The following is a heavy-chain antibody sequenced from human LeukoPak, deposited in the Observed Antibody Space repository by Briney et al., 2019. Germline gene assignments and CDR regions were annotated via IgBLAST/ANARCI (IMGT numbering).Heavy chain of an antibody. J-gene: IGHJ4*02. CDR2: INAGNGNT. D-gene: IGHD3-9*01. V-gene: IGHV1-3*01. CDR3: ARDFDAYYFDY. CDR1: GYTFTSYA. Sequence: ASVKVSCKASGYTFTSYAMHWVRQAPGQRLEWMGWINAGNGNTKYSQRFQGRVTITRDTSASTAYMELSSLRSEDTAVYYCARDFDAYYFDYWGQGTLVTVSS.